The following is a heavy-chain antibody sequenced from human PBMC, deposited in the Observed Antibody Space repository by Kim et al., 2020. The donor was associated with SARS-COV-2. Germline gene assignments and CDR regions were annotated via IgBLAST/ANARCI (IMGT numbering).Heavy chain of an antibody. CDR1: GFTFSSYA. J-gene: IGHJ3*02. D-gene: IGHD1-26*01. V-gene: IGHV3-30*04. CDR3: VRVKSGSYYSAFDI. Sequence: GGSLRLSCAASGFTFSSYAMHWVRQAPGKGLEWVAVISYDGRNKYYADSVKGRFTISRDNSKNTLYLQMNSLRTEDTAGYYCVRVKSGSYYSAFDIWGQGTMVTVSS. CDR2: ISYDGRNK.